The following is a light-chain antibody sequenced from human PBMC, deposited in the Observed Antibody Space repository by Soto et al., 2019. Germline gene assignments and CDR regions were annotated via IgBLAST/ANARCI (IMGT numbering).Light chain of an antibody. V-gene: IGKV4-1*01. Sequence: DIVMTQSPDSLAVSLGERATINCESSQSVLYSSNNKNYLAWYQQKPGQPPKLLIYWASTRQSGVPDRFTGSGSGTDFTLTISGLHAEDVAVYYCQQYFDRPRTFGQGTKLEIK. CDR2: WAS. J-gene: IGKJ2*01. CDR1: QSVLYSSNNKNY. CDR3: QQYFDRPRT.